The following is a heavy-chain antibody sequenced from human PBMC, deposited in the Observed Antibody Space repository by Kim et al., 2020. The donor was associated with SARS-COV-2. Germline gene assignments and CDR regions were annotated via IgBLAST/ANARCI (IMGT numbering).Heavy chain of an antibody. Sequence: SQKFQGRVTISRDTSASTAYMELSSLRSEDTAVYYCARGAMTPDYYGMDVWGQGTTVTVSS. D-gene: IGHD2-2*01. V-gene: IGHV1-3*01. J-gene: IGHJ6*02. CDR3: ARGAMTPDYYGMDV.